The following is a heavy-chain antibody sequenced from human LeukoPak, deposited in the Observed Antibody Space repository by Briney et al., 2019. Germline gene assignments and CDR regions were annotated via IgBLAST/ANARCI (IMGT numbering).Heavy chain of an antibody. D-gene: IGHD3-10*01. V-gene: IGHV1-18*01. Sequence: ASVKVSCKASGYTFTSYGISWVRQAPGQGLEWMGWISAYNGNTNYAQKLQGRVTMTTDTSTSTAYMELRSLRSDDTAVYYCARVLARISMVRGVIAPYEAFDIWGQGTMVTVSS. CDR1: GYTFTSYG. CDR2: ISAYNGNT. J-gene: IGHJ3*02. CDR3: ARVLARISMVRGVIAPYEAFDI.